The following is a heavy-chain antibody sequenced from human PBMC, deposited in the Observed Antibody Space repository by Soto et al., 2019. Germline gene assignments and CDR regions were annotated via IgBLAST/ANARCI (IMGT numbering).Heavy chain of an antibody. CDR2: ISAHNGNT. CDR3: ARACSSTSCLNWFDP. V-gene: IGHV1-18*01. J-gene: IGHJ5*02. Sequence: ASVKVSCKASGYTFTSYGISWVRQAPGQGLEWMGWISAHNGNTNYAQKLQGRVTMTTDTSTSTAYMELRSLRSDDTAVCYCARACSSTSCLNWFDPWGQGTLVTVSS. D-gene: IGHD2-2*01. CDR1: GYTFTSYG.